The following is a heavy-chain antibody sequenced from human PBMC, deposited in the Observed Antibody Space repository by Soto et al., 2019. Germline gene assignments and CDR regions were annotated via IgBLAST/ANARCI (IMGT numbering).Heavy chain of an antibody. CDR1: GGSFSGYY. V-gene: IGHV4-34*01. Sequence: SETLSLTCAVYGGSFSGYYWSWIRQPPGKGLEWIGEINHSGSTNYNPSLKSRVTISVDTSKNQFSLKLSSVTAADTAVYYCARRGSSWFYYFDYWGQGTLVTVSS. CDR2: INHSGST. D-gene: IGHD6-13*01. CDR3: ARRGSSWFYYFDY. J-gene: IGHJ4*02.